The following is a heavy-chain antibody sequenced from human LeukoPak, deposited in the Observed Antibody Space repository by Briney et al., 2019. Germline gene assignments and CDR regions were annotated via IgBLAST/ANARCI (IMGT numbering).Heavy chain of an antibody. Sequence: GESLKISCKGSGYSFTSYWIGWVRQMPGKGLEWMGIIYPGDSDTRYSPSFQGHVTISADKSISTAYLQWSSLKASDTAMYYCARYVDIVATIPLANWFDPWGQGTLVTVSS. CDR2: IYPGDSDT. V-gene: IGHV5-51*01. J-gene: IGHJ5*02. CDR3: ARYVDIVATIPLANWFDP. CDR1: GYSFTSYW. D-gene: IGHD5-12*01.